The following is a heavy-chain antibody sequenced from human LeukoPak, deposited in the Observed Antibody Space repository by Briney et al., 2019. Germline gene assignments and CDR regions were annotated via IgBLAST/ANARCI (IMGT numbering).Heavy chain of an antibody. CDR2: IGGYNGNT. D-gene: IGHD6-6*01. J-gene: IGHJ1*01. Sequence: GASVKVSCKASGYTFTRYGISWVRQAPGQGLEWMGWIGGYNGNTSYAQKFQGRVTMTRDTSTSTVYMDVSSLRSDDTAVYYCATIAASDAEYFQHWGQGTLVTVSS. CDR3: ATIAASDAEYFQH. CDR1: GYTFTRYG. V-gene: IGHV1-18*01.